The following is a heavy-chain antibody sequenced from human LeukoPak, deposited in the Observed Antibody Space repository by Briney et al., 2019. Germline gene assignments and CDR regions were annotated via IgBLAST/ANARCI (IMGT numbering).Heavy chain of an antibody. CDR3: ARGFDY. V-gene: IGHV4-30-2*01. Sequence: PSETLSLTCAVSGGSISSGGYSWSWIRQPPGKGLEWIGCIYHSGSTYYNPSLKSRVTISVDRSKNQFSLKLSSVTAADTAVYYCARGFDYWGQGTLVTVSS. J-gene: IGHJ4*02. CDR1: GGSISSGGYS. CDR2: IYHSGST.